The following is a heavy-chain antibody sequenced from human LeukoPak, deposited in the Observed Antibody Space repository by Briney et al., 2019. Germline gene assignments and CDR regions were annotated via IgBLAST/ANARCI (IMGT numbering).Heavy chain of an antibody. CDR2: IFSGGST. V-gene: IGHV3-66*01. CDR1: GSTVSSNY. J-gene: IGHJ4*02. Sequence: GGSLRLSCAVSGSTVSSNYMSWVRQAPGKGLEWVSVIFSGGSTYYADSVKGRFTISRDDSKNTVHLQMNSLRAEDTSVYFCARGGESSGYYYADYWGQGTLVTVSS. D-gene: IGHD3-22*01. CDR3: ARGGESSGYYYADY.